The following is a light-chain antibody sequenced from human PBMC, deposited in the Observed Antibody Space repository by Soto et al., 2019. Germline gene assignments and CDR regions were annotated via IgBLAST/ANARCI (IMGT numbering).Light chain of an antibody. CDR2: DTS. CDR3: QSFDTNLNAVV. J-gene: IGLJ2*01. Sequence: QSVLTQPPSVSGAPGQSVTISCTGSGSNIGAGYDVHWYQQLPGVAPKLLIFDTSNRPSGVPGRFSGSKSCASASLAITGLLPEDEADFFCQSFDTNLNAVVFGGGTKLTVL. CDR1: GSNIGAGYD. V-gene: IGLV1-40*01.